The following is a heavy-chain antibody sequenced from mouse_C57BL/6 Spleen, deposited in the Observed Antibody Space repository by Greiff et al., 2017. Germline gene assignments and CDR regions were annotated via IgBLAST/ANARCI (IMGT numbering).Heavy chain of an antibody. V-gene: IGHV14-3*01. D-gene: IGHD1-1*01. CDR2: IDPANGNT. J-gene: IGHJ1*03. CDR1: GFNIKNTY. Sequence: ESVAELVRPGASVKLSCTASGFNIKNTYMHWVKQRPEQGLEWIGRIDPANGNTKYAPKFQGKATITADTSSNTAYLQLSSLTSEDTAIYYCAPLLTTVVAHWYFDVWGTGTTVTVSS. CDR3: APLLTTVVAHWYFDV.